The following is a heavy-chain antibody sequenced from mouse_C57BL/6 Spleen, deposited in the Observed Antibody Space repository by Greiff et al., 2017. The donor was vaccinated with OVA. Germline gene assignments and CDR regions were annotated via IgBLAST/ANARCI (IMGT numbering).Heavy chain of an antibody. J-gene: IGHJ2*01. V-gene: IGHV1-53*01. CDR2: INPSNGGT. CDR1: GYTFTSYW. CDR3: ARGARGSGQYYFDY. D-gene: IGHD3-1*01. Sequence: VQLQQSGTELVKPGASVKLSCKASGYTFTSYWMHWVKQRPGQGLEWIGNINPSNGGTNYNEKFKSKATLTVDKSSSTAYMQLSRLTSEDSAVYCGARGARGSGQYYFDYWGQGTTLTVSS.